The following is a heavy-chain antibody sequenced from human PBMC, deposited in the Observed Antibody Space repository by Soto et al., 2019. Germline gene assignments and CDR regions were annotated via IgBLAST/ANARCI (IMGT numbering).Heavy chain of an antibody. J-gene: IGHJ2*01. CDR1: GGTFSSYT. CDR2: IIPILGIA. CDR3: AVSGYDPHWYFDL. Sequence: QVQLVQSGAEVKKPGSSVKVSCKASGGTFSSYTISWVRQAPGQGLEWMGMIIPILGIANYAQKFQGRVTITADKSTSTAYMELSSLRTEDTAVYYCAVSGYDPHWYFDLWGRGTLVTVSS. D-gene: IGHD5-12*01. V-gene: IGHV1-69*02.